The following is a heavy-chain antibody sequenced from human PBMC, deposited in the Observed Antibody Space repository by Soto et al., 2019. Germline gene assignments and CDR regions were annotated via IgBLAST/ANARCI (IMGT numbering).Heavy chain of an antibody. CDR1: RFVLRDHY. D-gene: IGHD3-10*01. CDR2: TRSKTYGGTA. CDR3: TGSSTVGSLDY. V-gene: IGHV3-49*03. J-gene: IGHJ4*02. Sequence: GGSMRLSCRTSRFVLRDHYSTCLRQAPGKGLEWVGFTRSKTYGGTAEYAASVKGRFSISRDDSKTIAYLQMNSLKTEDTAVYYCTGSSTVGSLDYWGQGTRVTVSP.